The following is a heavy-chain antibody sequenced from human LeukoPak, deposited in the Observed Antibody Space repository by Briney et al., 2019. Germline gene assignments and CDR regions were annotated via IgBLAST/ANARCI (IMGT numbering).Heavy chain of an antibody. CDR3: ARGYVDTVNHPVDY. CDR2: ISIDGSER. D-gene: IGHD5-18*01. Sequence: PGRSLRLSCAASGFTFRNYGMHWVRQAPGKGLEWVAVISIDGSERYHADSVKGRFTISRDNSKNTLYLQMNSLRAEDTAVYYCARGYVDTVNHPVDYWGQGTLVTVSS. J-gene: IGHJ4*02. V-gene: IGHV3-30*03. CDR1: GFTFRNYG.